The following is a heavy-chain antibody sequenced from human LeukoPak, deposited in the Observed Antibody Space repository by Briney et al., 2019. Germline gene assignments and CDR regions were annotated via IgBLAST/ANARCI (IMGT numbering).Heavy chain of an antibody. CDR1: GFTFSHFW. Sequence: PGGSLRLSCAASGFTFSHFWMSWVRQAPGKGLEWVAYIKKTGSETYYVDSVKGRFTITRDNTRNSLLLQMYSLRAEDTAVYFCAREDGYCSGGNCYSYFDSWGQGTLVTVSS. V-gene: IGHV3-7*01. CDR2: IKKTGSET. J-gene: IGHJ4*02. D-gene: IGHD2-15*01. CDR3: AREDGYCSGGNCYSYFDS.